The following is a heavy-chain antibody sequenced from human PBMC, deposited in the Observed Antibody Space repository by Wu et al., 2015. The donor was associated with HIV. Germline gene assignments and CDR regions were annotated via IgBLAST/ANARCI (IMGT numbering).Heavy chain of an antibody. J-gene: IGHJ4*02. Sequence: QVHLVQSGPEMKKPGASVKVSCKASGYSFTSYGISWVRQAPGQGLEWMGWISPYNGDTNYAQKFQGRVSMTTDTSASTAYLELRSLGSDDTAIYFCARELAPDQWLGVYWGQGTLVTVSS. CDR1: GYSFTSYG. D-gene: IGHD3-22*01. V-gene: IGHV1-18*01. CDR3: ARELAPDQWLGVY. CDR2: ISPYNGDT.